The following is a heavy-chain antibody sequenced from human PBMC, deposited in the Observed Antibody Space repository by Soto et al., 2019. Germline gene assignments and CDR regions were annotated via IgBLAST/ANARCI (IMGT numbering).Heavy chain of an antibody. CDR1: GYTFTSYD. J-gene: IGHJ6*04. D-gene: IGHD3-3*01. Sequence: ASVKVSCKASGYTFTSYDINWVRQATGQGLEWMGWMNPNSGNTGYAQKFQGRVTMTRNTSISTAYMELSSLRSEDTAVYYCARGSSYDFWIPAEGELSQVVDVWGKGTTVTVSS. V-gene: IGHV1-8*01. CDR3: ARGSSYDFWIPAEGELSQVVDV. CDR2: MNPNSGNT.